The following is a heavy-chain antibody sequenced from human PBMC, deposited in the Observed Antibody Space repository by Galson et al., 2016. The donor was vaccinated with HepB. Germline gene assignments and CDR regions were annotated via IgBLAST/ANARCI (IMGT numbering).Heavy chain of an antibody. CDR2: XTWNSRXX. J-gene: IGHJ4*01. CDR1: GXXFDXXX. Sequence: SLXXSCAASGXXFDXXXMHXXXQAXXKGLXXVSXXTWNSRXXAYADXVEGXFTISRDNAQNSLFLQMNSLRPEDTAFYSCARVSGYSSSWTXYYFDSWGXGTLVTV. V-gene: IGHV3-9*01. CDR3: ARVSGYSSSWTXYYFDS. D-gene: IGHD2-2*01.